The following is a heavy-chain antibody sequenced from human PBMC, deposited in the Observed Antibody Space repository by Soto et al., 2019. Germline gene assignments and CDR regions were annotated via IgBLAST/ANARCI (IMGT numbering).Heavy chain of an antibody. CDR1: GFTFSSYA. D-gene: IGHD5-18*01. Sequence: GGSLRLSCAASGFTFSSYAMHWVRQAPGKGLEWVAVISYDGSNKYYADSVKGRFTISRDNSKNTLYLQMNSLRAEDTAVYYCANSRTAYYYGMDVWGQGTTVTVSS. V-gene: IGHV3-30-3*01. CDR3: ANSRTAYYYGMDV. J-gene: IGHJ6*02. CDR2: ISYDGSNK.